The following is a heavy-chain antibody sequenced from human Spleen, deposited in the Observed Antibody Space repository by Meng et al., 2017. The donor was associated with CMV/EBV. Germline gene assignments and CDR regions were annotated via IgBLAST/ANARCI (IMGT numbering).Heavy chain of an antibody. J-gene: IGHJ3*02. V-gene: IGHV5-51*01. CDR3: ARRRRLSSNGPLDAFDI. Sequence: FTFSAARTGWVRQTPGKGLECMGVIYPADSDTKYNPSFRGQVTISADKSINTAYLQWSSLKASDTAIYYCARRRRLSSNGPLDAFDIWGQGTLVTVSS. CDR2: IYPADSDT. D-gene: IGHD2-8*01. CDR1: FTFSAAR.